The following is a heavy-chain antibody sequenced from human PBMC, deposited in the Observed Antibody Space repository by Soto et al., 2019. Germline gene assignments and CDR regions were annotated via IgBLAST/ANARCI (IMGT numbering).Heavy chain of an antibody. Sequence: QITLKESGPTLVKPTQTLTLTCTFSGFSLSTSGVGVGWIRQPPGKALEWLALIYWDDDKRYSPSLKSRLTITKDTSKIQVVLIMTNMDLVDTATYYCAHRATVTIGEDWFDPWAHGTLVTVSS. CDR3: AHRATVTIGEDWFDP. D-gene: IGHD4-17*01. CDR1: GFSLSTSGVG. V-gene: IGHV2-5*02. J-gene: IGHJ5*02. CDR2: IYWDDDK.